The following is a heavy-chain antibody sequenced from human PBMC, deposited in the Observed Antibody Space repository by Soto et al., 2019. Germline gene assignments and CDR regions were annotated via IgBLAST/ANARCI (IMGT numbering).Heavy chain of an antibody. V-gene: IGHV3-72*01. CDR3: VRNLASGVTYYFDY. D-gene: IGHD2-8*01. Sequence: EVQLVDSVGGLVDPGGSLRLSCAASGFTFSDHYMDWVRQAPGKGLEWIGRVRNKANSYTTEYAASVRGRFTVSRDDSKNSLYLQMNSLKTEDTAMYYCVRNLASGVTYYFDYWGQGTLVTVYS. CDR2: VRNKANSYTT. CDR1: GFTFSDHY. J-gene: IGHJ4*02.